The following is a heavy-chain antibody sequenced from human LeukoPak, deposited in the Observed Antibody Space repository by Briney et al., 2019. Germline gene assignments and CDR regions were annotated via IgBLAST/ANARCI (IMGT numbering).Heavy chain of an antibody. V-gene: IGHV4-34*01. D-gene: IGHD2/OR15-2a*01. J-gene: IGHJ5*02. CDR2: INHSGST. CDR3: ARGLVIDP. Sequence: PSETLSLTCAVYGGSFSGYYWSWIGQPLGRGLEWIGEINHSGSTNYNPSLKSRVTISVDTSKNQFSLKLSSVTAADTAVYYCARGLVIDPWGQGTLVTVSS. CDR1: GGSFSGYY.